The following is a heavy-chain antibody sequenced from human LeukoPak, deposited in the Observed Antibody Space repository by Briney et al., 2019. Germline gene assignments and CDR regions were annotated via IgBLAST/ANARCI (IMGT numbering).Heavy chain of an antibody. CDR3: AKDCSGGSCYFDY. CDR2: ISGSGGST. CDR1: GFTFSSYA. Sequence: PGASLRLSCAASGFTFSSYAMSCVRQAPGKGLEWVSAISGSGGSTYYADSVKGRFTISRDNSKNTLYLQMNSLRAEDTAVYYCAKDCSGGSCYFDYWGQGTLVTVSS. J-gene: IGHJ4*02. V-gene: IGHV3-23*01. D-gene: IGHD2-15*01.